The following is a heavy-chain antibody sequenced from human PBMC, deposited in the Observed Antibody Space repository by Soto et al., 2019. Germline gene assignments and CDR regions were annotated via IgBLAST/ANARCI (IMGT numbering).Heavy chain of an antibody. CDR2: ISRNSGTI. CDR1: GFTFDDYV. J-gene: IGHJ4*02. D-gene: IGHD6-6*01. V-gene: IGHV3-9*01. CDR3: VKDMGYGSSSTFDY. Sequence: PGGSLRLSCVVSGFTFDDYVMHWVRQAPGKGLEWVSGISRNSGTIEYADSVKGRFTVSRDNAKNSLYLQVDSLRAEDTALYYCVKDMGYGSSSTFDYWGQGTLVTVSS.